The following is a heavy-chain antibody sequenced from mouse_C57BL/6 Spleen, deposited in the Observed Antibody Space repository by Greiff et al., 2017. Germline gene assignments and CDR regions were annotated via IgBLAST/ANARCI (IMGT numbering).Heavy chain of an antibody. CDR3: ARSAGWFYFDY. Sequence: VQLQQSVAELVRPGASVKLSCTASGFTIKNTYMNWVKQRPEQGLEWIGRIDPENGNTNYATKLQGKATITADTSSNTAYLQLSSLTSEDTAIYYWARSAGWFYFDYWGQGTTLTVSS. CDR2: IDPENGNT. V-gene: IGHV14-3*01. CDR1: GFTIKNTY. J-gene: IGHJ2*01. D-gene: IGHD3-1*01.